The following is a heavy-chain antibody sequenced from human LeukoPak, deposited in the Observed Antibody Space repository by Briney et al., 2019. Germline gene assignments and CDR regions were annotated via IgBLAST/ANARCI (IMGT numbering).Heavy chain of an antibody. J-gene: IGHJ6*03. Sequence: ASVKLSCKASGGTFSSYAISWVRQAPGQGLEWMVGSIPIFGTANDAQKFEGRVTITTDESTSTAYMELSSLRSEDTAVYYCARALSVVVPAAKAYLYYYYMDVWGKGTTVTVSS. CDR1: GGTFSSYA. D-gene: IGHD2-2*01. CDR3: ARALSVVVPAAKAYLYYYYMDV. V-gene: IGHV1-69*05. CDR2: SIPIFGTA.